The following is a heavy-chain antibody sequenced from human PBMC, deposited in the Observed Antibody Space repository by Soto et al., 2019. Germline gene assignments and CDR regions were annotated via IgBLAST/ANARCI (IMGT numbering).Heavy chain of an antibody. CDR1: GFIFSQYS. D-gene: IGHD6-19*01. CDR2: ISSTGALM. V-gene: IGHV3-21*01. J-gene: IGHJ4*02. CDR3: ARDRLARGIPLAGRIDY. Sequence: PGGSLRLSCAASGFIFSQYSMNWVRQAPGKGLEWVSSISSTGALMYYADSVKGRFTISRDDADNSLYLQMNSLRVEDTAVYYCARDRLARGIPLAGRIDYWGQAALLTVSS.